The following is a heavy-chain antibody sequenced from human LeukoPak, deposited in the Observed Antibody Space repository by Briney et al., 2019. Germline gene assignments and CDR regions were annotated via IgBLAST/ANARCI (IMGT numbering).Heavy chain of an antibody. CDR1: GYTFTSYR. V-gene: IGHV1-18*01. D-gene: IGHD2-2*01. J-gene: IGHJ5*02. Sequence: GASVKVSCKASGYTFTSYRISWVRQAPGQGLEWMGWVSAYNGNTNYAQKLQGRVTMTTDTSTSTAYMELRSLRSDDTAVYYCARNPYCSSTSCYDWFDPWGQGTLVTVSS. CDR3: ARNPYCSSTSCYDWFDP. CDR2: VSAYNGNT.